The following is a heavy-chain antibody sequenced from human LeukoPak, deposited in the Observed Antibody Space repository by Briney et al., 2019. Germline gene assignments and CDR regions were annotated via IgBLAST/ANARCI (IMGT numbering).Heavy chain of an antibody. J-gene: IGHJ4*02. Sequence: GRSLRLSCAASGFTFSSYGMHWVRQAPGKGLEWVAVIWYDGSNKYYADSVKGRFIISRDNSKNTLYLQMNSLRAEDTAVYYCARSPQRYFDWLFHFDYWGQGTLVTVSS. D-gene: IGHD3-9*01. CDR1: GFTFSSYG. CDR2: IWYDGSNK. V-gene: IGHV3-33*01. CDR3: ARSPQRYFDWLFHFDY.